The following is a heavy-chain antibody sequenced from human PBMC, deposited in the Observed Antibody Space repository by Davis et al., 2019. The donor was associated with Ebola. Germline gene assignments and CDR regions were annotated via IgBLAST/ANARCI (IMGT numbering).Heavy chain of an antibody. CDR1: GFTFSSDS. CDR2: IGSSGIT. J-gene: IGHJ4*02. D-gene: IGHD3-3*01. CDR3: VREGRIFGLDY. V-gene: IGHV3-48*02. Sequence: GGSLRLSCAASGFTFSSDSFNWVRQAPGKGLEWVSYIGSSGITNYADSVKGRFTISRDNANNSVYLQMNSLRDEDTAVYYCVREGRIFGLDYWGQGALVTVSS.